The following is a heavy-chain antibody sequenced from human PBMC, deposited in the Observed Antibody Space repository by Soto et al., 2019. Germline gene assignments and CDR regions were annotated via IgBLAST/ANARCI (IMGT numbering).Heavy chain of an antibody. CDR1: GFTFSSYG. V-gene: IGHV3-33*01. D-gene: IGHD3-10*01. CDR2: IWYDGSNK. Sequence: QVQLVESGGGVVQPGRSLRLSCAASGFTFSSYGMHWVRQAPGKGLEWVAVIWYDGSNKYYADSVKGRFTISRDNSKNTLYLQMNSLRAEYTAVYYCAIDTARAIVRIYYSMDVWGQGTTVTVSS. J-gene: IGHJ6*02. CDR3: AIDTARAIVRIYYSMDV.